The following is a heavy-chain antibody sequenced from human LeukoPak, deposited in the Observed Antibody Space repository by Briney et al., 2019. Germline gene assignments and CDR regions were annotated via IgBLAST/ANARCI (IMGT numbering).Heavy chain of an antibody. CDR2: ISGSGGST. J-gene: IGHJ3*02. D-gene: IGHD3-22*01. CDR3: AKDRGEYYYDSSGYYPQAFDI. V-gene: IGHV3-23*01. Sequence: GGSLRLSCAASGFTFSSYAMSWVRQAPGKGLEWVSAISGSGGSTYYADSVKGRFTISRDNSKNTLYLQMNSLRAEDTAVYYCAKDRGEYYYDSSGYYPQAFDIWGQGPMVTVSS. CDR1: GFTFSSYA.